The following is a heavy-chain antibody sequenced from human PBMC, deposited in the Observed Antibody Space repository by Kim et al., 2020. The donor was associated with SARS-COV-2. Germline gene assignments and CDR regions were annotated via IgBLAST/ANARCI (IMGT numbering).Heavy chain of an antibody. V-gene: IGHV3-7*01. CDR3: ARHPFDY. Sequence: GSEKYYVVSVKGRFTISRDNAKNSLHLQVNSLRAEDTAVYYCARHPFDYWGQGTLVTVSS. J-gene: IGHJ4*02. CDR2: GSEK.